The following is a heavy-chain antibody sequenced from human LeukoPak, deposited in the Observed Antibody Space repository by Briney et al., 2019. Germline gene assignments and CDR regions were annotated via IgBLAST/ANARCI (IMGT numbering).Heavy chain of an antibody. D-gene: IGHD6-13*01. Sequence: SETLSLTCAVYGGSFSGYYWSWIRQPPGKGLEWIGEINHSGSTNYNPSLKSRVTISVDTSKNQFSLKLSSVTAADTAVYYCARGFGSSWYYFDYWGQGTLVTASS. CDR2: INHSGST. J-gene: IGHJ4*02. CDR3: ARGFGSSWYYFDY. V-gene: IGHV4-34*01. CDR1: GGSFSGYY.